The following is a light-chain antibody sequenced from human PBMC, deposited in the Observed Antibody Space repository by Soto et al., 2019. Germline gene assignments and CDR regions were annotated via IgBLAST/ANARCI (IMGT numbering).Light chain of an antibody. CDR1: QSVGSSY. Sequence: IVLTQSPGTLSLSPGERATLSCRASQSVGSSYLARYQQKPGQAPRLLIYGASSRATGTPARFSGSGSGTDFTLTISRLEPEDFAVYYCQQYGSLYSFGQRTKLEIE. V-gene: IGKV3-20*01. CDR2: GAS. CDR3: QQYGSLYS. J-gene: IGKJ2*01.